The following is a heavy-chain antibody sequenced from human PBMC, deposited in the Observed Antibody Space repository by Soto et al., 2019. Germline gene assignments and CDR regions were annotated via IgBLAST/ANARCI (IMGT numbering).Heavy chain of an antibody. J-gene: IGHJ6*02. CDR3: ARVRAQYEWFGELLYYYGMDV. CDR1: GRSFSAYY. V-gene: IGHV4-34*01. D-gene: IGHD3-10*01. CDR2: INHSGST. Sequence: SEPLSLTCTVYGRSFSAYYWSLIRHPPADGREWIGEINHSGSTNYNPALKSRVTIAVDTSKNQFSLKLSSVTAADTAVYYCARVRAQYEWFGELLYYYGMDVWGQGTTVT.